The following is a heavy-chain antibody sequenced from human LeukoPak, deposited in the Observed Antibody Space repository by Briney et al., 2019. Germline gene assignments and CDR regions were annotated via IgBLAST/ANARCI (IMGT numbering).Heavy chain of an antibody. V-gene: IGHV4-39*01. D-gene: IGHD3-22*01. Sequence: SETLSLTCTVSGGSISSYYWGWIRQPPGKGLEWIGSIYYSGSTYYNPSLKSRVTISVDTSKNQFSLKLSSVTAADTAVYYCARLSILGQYYDSSGYCYWGQGTLVTVSS. J-gene: IGHJ4*02. CDR2: IYYSGST. CDR1: GGSISSYY. CDR3: ARLSILGQYYDSSGYCY.